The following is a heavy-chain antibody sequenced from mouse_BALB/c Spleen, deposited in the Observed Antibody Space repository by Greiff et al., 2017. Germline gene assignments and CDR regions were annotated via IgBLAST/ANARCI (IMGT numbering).Heavy chain of an antibody. CDR2: INPGSGGT. CDR1: GYAFTNYL. D-gene: IGHD1-1*01. CDR3: ARIYYYGSRGYFDY. J-gene: IGHJ2*01. V-gene: IGHV1-54*01. Sequence: VKLMESGAELVRPGTSVKVSCKASGYAFTNYLIEWVKQRPGQGLEWIGVINPGSGGTNYNEKFKGKATLTADKSSSTAYMQLSSLTSDDSAVYFCARIYYYGSRGYFDYWGQGTTLTVSS.